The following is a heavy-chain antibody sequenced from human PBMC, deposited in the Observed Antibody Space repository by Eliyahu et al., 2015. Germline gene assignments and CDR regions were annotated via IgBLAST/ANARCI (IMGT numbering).Heavy chain of an antibody. D-gene: IGHD6-13*01. CDR3: ARDDARIAAAGTQVDY. CDR1: GFTFSTXS. CDR2: ISSSSSYI. V-gene: IGHV3-21*01. J-gene: IGHJ4*02. Sequence: EVQLVESGGGLVKPGGSLRLXCAASGFTFSTXSMNWVRQAPGKGLEWVSSISSSSSYIYYADSVKGRFTISRDNAKNSLYLQMNSLRAEDTAVYYCARDDARIAAAGTQVDYWGQGTLVTVSS.